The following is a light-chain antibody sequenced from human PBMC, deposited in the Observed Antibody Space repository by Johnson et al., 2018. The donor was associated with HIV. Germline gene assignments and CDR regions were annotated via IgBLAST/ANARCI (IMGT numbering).Light chain of an antibody. Sequence: QSVLTQPPSVSAAPGQKVTISCSRSSSNIGNNYVSWYQQLPGTAPKLLIYENNKRPSAFPDRFSGSQSGPLATLVITGLPPGDAADYYCGTWDSSLAPVFGTGAKVTVL. CDR3: GTWDSSLAPV. J-gene: IGLJ1*01. CDR1: SSNIGNNY. V-gene: IGLV1-51*02. CDR2: ENN.